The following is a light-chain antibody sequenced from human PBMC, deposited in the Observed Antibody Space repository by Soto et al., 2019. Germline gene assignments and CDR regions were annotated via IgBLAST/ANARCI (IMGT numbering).Light chain of an antibody. CDR2: GAS. Sequence: DIQMTQSPSSLSASVGDRVTITCRTSQSITTYLNWFQQKPGKAPQLLIYGASSLQSGVPSRFSGSGSGTDFTLTISRLQPEDLATYYCQQSYSTLWTFGPGTKM. CDR1: QSITTY. V-gene: IGKV1-39*01. J-gene: IGKJ1*01. CDR3: QQSYSTLWT.